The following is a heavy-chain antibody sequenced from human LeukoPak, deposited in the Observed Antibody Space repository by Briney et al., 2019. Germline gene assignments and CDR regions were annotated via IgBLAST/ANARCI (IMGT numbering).Heavy chain of an antibody. J-gene: IGHJ4*02. CDR3: ARVKITFGGVIDLFDY. D-gene: IGHD3-16*02. Sequence: ASVKVSCKASGYTFTSYGISWVRQAPGQGLEWMGWISAYNSNTNYAQKLQGRVTMTTDTSTSTAYMELRSLRSDDTAVYYCARVKITFGGVIDLFDYWGQGTLVTVSS. V-gene: IGHV1-18*04. CDR1: GYTFTSYG. CDR2: ISAYNSNT.